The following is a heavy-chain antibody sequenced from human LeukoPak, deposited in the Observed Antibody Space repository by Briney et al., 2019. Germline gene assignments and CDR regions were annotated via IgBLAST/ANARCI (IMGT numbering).Heavy chain of an antibody. CDR1: GFTFSSYW. J-gene: IGHJ4*02. Sequence: GGSLRLSCAASGFTFSSYWMHWVRQAPGKGLVWVSRINSDGSSTSYADSVKGRFTISRDNSKNTLYLQMNSLRAEDTAVYYCAKEGVGSSGWYGVGYFDYWGQGTLVTVSS. D-gene: IGHD6-13*01. CDR2: INSDGSST. CDR3: AKEGVGSSGWYGVGYFDY. V-gene: IGHV3-74*01.